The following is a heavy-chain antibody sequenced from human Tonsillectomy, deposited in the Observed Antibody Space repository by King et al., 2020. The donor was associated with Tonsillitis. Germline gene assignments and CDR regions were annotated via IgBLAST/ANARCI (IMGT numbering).Heavy chain of an antibody. CDR2: ISGSGGST. Sequence: VQLVGSGGGLGQPGGSLRLSCAASGFTFSSYAMSWVRQAPGEGLGGVSAISGSGGSTKHADSVKGRFTISRDNSKNTLYLQMNSLRAEDTAVYYCAKVPRITMVRGVIDYWGQGTLVTVSS. CDR3: AKVPRITMVRGVIDY. CDR1: GFTFSSYA. J-gene: IGHJ4*02. D-gene: IGHD3-10*01. V-gene: IGHV3-23*04.